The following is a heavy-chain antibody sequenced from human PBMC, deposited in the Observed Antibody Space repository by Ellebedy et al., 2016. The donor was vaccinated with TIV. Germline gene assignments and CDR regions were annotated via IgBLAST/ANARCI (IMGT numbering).Heavy chain of an antibody. CDR2: IYYSGST. CDR1: GGSISSGDYY. CDR3: ARVGVYIAARPFYYFDY. V-gene: IGHV4-30-4*01. J-gene: IGHJ4*02. Sequence: MPSETLSLTCTVSGGSISSGDYYWSWIRQPPGKGLEWIGYIYYSGSTYYNPSLKSRVTISVDTSKNQFSLKLSSVTAADTAVYYCARVGVYIAARPFYYFDYWGQGTLVTVSS. D-gene: IGHD6-6*01.